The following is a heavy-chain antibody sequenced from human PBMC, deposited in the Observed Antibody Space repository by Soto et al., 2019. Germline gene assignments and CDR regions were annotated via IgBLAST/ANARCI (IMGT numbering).Heavy chain of an antibody. Sequence: QVQLVESGGGVVQPGRSLRLSCAASGFTFSSYTMLWVRQAPGKGLEWVAVISYDGSNKYYADSVKGRFTISRDNSKNTLYLQMKSLRAEATAVFYCARREYDPGSHPDYWGQGTLVTVPS. D-gene: IGHD3-10*01. CDR3: ARREYDPGSHPDY. CDR2: ISYDGSNK. V-gene: IGHV3-30-3*01. CDR1: GFTFSSYT. J-gene: IGHJ4*02.